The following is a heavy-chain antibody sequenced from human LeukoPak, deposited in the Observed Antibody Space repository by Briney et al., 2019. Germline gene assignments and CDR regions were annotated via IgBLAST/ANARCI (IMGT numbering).Heavy chain of an antibody. CDR3: ARSAADAFDY. CDR2: VSDSGYSA. J-gene: IGHJ4*02. V-gene: IGHV3-23*01. CDR1: GFTFSSYA. Sequence: PGGSLRLSCIASGFTFSSYAMSWVRQAPGKGLEWVSAVSDSGYSAHYADSVKGRFTISRDNTKNTLYLQMNSLRAEDTAVYYCARSAADAFDYWGQGTLVTVSS.